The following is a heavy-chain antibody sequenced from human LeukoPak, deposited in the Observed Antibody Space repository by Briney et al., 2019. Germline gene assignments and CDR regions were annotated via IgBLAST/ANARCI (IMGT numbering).Heavy chain of an antibody. D-gene: IGHD4-23*01. J-gene: IGHJ3*02. CDR2: VSAYNGNT. Sequence: GASVKVSCKASGYTFYYYGISWVRQAPGQGLEWMGWVSAYNGNTNYAQKFQGRVTINADQSTSTAYMELSSLRSEDTAVYYCARSLTDYGGSYDAFDIWGQGTMVTISS. CDR3: ARSLTDYGGSYDAFDI. CDR1: GYTFYYYG. V-gene: IGHV1-18*01.